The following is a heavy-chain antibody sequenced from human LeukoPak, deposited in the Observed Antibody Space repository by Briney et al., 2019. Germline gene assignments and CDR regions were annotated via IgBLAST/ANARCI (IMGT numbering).Heavy chain of an antibody. CDR3: AREAYGGNSEGAFDI. CDR1: GGSISSGSYY. V-gene: IGHV4-39*07. Sequence: PSETLSLTCAVSGGSISSGSYYWGWIRQPPGKGLEWIGSIYYSGSTYYNPSLKSRVTISVDTSKNQFSLKLSSVTAADTAVYYCAREAYGGNSEGAFDIWGQGTMVTVSS. J-gene: IGHJ3*02. CDR2: IYYSGST. D-gene: IGHD4-23*01.